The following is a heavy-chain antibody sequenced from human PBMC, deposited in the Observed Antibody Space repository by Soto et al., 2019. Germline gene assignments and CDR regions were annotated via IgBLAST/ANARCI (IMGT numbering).Heavy chain of an antibody. CDR3: TTDYDILTGSWFDP. CDR1: GFTFSNAW. J-gene: IGHJ5*02. D-gene: IGHD3-9*01. Sequence: GGSLRLSCAVSGFTFSNAWMSWVRQAPGKGLEWVGRIKSKTDGGTTDYAAPVKGRFTISRDDSKNTLYLQMNSLKTEDTAVYYCTTDYDILTGSWFDPWGQGTLVTVSS. CDR2: IKSKTDGGTT. V-gene: IGHV3-15*01.